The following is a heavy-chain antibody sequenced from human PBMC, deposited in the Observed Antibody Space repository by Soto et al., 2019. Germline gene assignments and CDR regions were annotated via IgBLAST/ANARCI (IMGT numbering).Heavy chain of an antibody. CDR3: ARARGAPRADGVGRGFGDLDS. CDR1: GYTFTSYG. CDR2: ISAYNGNT. J-gene: IGHJ4*02. Sequence: QVQLVQSGAEVKKPGASVKVSCKASGYTFTSYGISWVRQAPGQGLEWMGWISAYNGNTNSAQKLQGRVTRTTDTSPSTGYMELRSLRSDDTAVYYCARARGAPRADGVGRGFGDLDSWGQGTLVTVSS. D-gene: IGHD3-10*01. V-gene: IGHV1-18*01.